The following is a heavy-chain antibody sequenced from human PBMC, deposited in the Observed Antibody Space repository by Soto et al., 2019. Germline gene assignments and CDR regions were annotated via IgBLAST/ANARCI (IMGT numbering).Heavy chain of an antibody. CDR1: GFTFSSYS. D-gene: IGHD5-18*01. V-gene: IGHV3-48*02. CDR2: ISSSSSTI. CDR3: ARDKGTRGYSYGYYYGMDV. Sequence: GGSLRLSCAASGFTFSSYSMNWVRQAPGKGLEWVSYISSSSSTIYYADSVKGRFTISRDNAKNSLYLQMNSLRDEDTAVYYCARDKGTRGYSYGYYYGMDVWGQGTTVTVS. J-gene: IGHJ6*02.